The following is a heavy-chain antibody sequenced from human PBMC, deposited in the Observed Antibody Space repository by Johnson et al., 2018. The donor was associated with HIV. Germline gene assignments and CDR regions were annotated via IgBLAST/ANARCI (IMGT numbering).Heavy chain of an antibody. Sequence: QVQLVESGGGLVQPGGSLRLSCAASGFTFSDYYMSWIRQAPGKGLEWVSYISSSGSTIYDADSVKGRFTISRDNAKNSLYLQMNSLRAEDTAVYYCARALKRIAAADDAFDSWGQGTMVTVSS. D-gene: IGHD6-13*01. V-gene: IGHV3-11*04. CDR1: GFTFSDYY. CDR2: ISSSGSTI. CDR3: ARALKRIAAADDAFDS. J-gene: IGHJ3*02.